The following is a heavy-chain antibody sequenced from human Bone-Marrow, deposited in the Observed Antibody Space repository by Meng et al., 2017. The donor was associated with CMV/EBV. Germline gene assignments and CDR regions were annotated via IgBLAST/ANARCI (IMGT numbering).Heavy chain of an antibody. CDR3: ARARGGYQLLNDY. V-gene: IGHV4-59*01. CDR2: IYYSGST. CDR1: GGSISSYY. D-gene: IGHD2-2*01. J-gene: IGHJ4*02. Sequence: SETLSLTCTVSGGSISSYYWSWIRQPPGKGLEWIGYIYYSGSTNYNPSLKSRVTISVDTSKNQFSLKLSSVTAADTAVYYCARARGGYQLLNDYWGQGTLVTVSS.